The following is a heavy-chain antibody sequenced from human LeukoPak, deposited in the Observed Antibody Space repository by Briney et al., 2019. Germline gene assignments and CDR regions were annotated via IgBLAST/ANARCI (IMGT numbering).Heavy chain of an antibody. V-gene: IGHV4-31*03. CDR3: ARGATVEYFDH. CDR2: IYDSENT. CDR1: VVSISSGGYY. J-gene: IGHJ4*02. D-gene: IGHD1-26*01. Sequence: SQTLSLTCTVSVVSISSGGYYWSWIRQHPGKGLEWIGYIYDSENTHYISSLKSRVTISVDTSKNQFSLKLSSVTAADTAVYYCARGATVEYFDHWGQGTLVTVSS.